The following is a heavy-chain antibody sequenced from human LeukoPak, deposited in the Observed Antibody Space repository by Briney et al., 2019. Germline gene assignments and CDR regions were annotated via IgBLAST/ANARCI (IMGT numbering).Heavy chain of an antibody. CDR3: AIRGTTMIVVARPLRSFDY. D-gene: IGHD3-22*01. V-gene: IGHV1-2*02. CDR1: VYTFTGYY. CDR2: INPNSGDT. Sequence: ASVTVSCKASVYTFTGYYMYWVRQAPGQGLEWMGWINPNSGDTNYAQRFQGRVTMTRDTSIGTAYMELSRLRSGDTAVYYCAIRGTTMIVVARPLRSFDYWGQGTLVTVSS. J-gene: IGHJ4*02.